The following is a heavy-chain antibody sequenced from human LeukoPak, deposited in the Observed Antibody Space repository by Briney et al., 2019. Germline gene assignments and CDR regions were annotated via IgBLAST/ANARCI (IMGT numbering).Heavy chain of an antibody. CDR1: GGSISSYY. CDR3: AKDSCNQSCYYYYYYMDV. CDR2: IYYSGST. J-gene: IGHJ6*03. V-gene: IGHV4-59*01. D-gene: IGHD2-15*01. Sequence: SETLSLTCTVSGGSISSYYWSWIRQPPGKGLEWIGYIYYSGSTNYNPSLKSRVTISVDTSKNQFSLKLSSVTAADTAVYYCAKDSCNQSCYYYYYYMDVWGKGTTVTVSS.